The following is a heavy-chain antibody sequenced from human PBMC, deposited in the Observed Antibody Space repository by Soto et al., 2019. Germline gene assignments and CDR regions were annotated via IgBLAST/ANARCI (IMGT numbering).Heavy chain of an antibody. CDR3: ARLSAVTTTFDY. D-gene: IGHD4-17*01. J-gene: IGHJ4*02. Sequence: SETLSLTCTVSGGSISSSSYYWGWIRQPPGKGLEWIGSIYYSGSTYYNPSLKSRVTISVDTSKNQFSLKLSSVTAADTAVYYCARLSAVTTTFDYWGQGTLVTVSS. CDR1: GGSISSSSYY. CDR2: IYYSGST. V-gene: IGHV4-39*01.